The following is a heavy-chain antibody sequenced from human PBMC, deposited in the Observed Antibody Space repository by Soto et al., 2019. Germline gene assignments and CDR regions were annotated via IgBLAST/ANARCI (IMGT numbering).Heavy chain of an antibody. CDR1: GFTFSSYG. CDR3: AKEEAPYCGGDCRTLFDI. Sequence: QVQLVESGGGVVQPGRSLRLSCAASGFTFSSYGMHWVRQAPGKGLEWVALISYDGINKYYADSVKGRFTISRDNSKNTLDLEMNSLRAEDTAVFYCAKEEAPYCGGDCRTLFDIWGQGTMVTVSS. V-gene: IGHV3-30*18. D-gene: IGHD2-21*02. J-gene: IGHJ3*02. CDR2: ISYDGINK.